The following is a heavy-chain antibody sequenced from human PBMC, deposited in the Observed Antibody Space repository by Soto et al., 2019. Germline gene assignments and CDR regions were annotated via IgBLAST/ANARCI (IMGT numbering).Heavy chain of an antibody. Sequence: QLQLQESGPGLVKPSETLSLTCTVSGGSISSSSYYWGWIRQPPGKGLEWIGSIYYSGSTYYNPSLKSRVTISVDTSKNQFSLKLSSVTAADTAVYYCAHRNYDYIWGTSGGFDPWGQGTLVTVSS. J-gene: IGHJ5*02. V-gene: IGHV4-39*01. CDR3: AHRNYDYIWGTSGGFDP. CDR1: GGSISSSSYY. CDR2: IYYSGST. D-gene: IGHD3-16*01.